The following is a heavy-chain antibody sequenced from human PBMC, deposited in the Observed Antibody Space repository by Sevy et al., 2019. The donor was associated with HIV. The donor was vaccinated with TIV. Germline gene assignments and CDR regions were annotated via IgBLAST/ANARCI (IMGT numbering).Heavy chain of an antibody. CDR2: ISGGGGST. CDR3: AKDRRRVGVPGSSHYAMDV. Sequence: GGSLRLSCAASGFTFNSYAISWVRQAPGKGLEWVSSISGGGGSTYYADSVKGRFTISRDNSKNVLSLQMDSLRGEDTALYYRAKDRRRVGVPGSSHYAMDVWGQGTMVTVSS. D-gene: IGHD2-2*01. CDR1: GFTFNSYA. V-gene: IGHV3-23*01. J-gene: IGHJ6*02.